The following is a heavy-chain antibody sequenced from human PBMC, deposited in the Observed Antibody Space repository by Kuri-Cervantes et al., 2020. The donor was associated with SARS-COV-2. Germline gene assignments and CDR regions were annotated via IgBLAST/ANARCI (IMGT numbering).Heavy chain of an antibody. D-gene: IGHD4-17*01. J-gene: IGHJ6*02. CDR2: IYYSGST. V-gene: IGHV4-59*01. CDR1: GGSISSYY. CDR3: ARPELTTVTTWVYYYGMDV. Sequence: SETLSLTCTVSGGSISSYYWSWIRQPPGKGLEWIGYIYYSGSTNYNPSLKSRVTISVDTSKNQFSLKLSSVTAADTAVYYCARPELTTVTTWVYYYGMDVWGQGTTVTVSS.